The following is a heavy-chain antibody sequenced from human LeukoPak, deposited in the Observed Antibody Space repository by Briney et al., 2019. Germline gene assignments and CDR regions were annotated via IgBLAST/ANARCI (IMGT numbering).Heavy chain of an antibody. CDR3: ARTAYYYDSSGYDDAFDI. V-gene: IGHV3-11*01. D-gene: IGHD3-22*01. CDR2: ISRSGSTR. Sequence: GGSLRLSCAASRFTFSDYYMSWIRQAPGKGLEWVSHISRSGSTRYYADSLKGRFTISRDNAKNSLYLQMNSLRAEDTAVYYCARTAYYYDSSGYDDAFDIWGQGTMVTVSS. CDR1: RFTFSDYY. J-gene: IGHJ3*02.